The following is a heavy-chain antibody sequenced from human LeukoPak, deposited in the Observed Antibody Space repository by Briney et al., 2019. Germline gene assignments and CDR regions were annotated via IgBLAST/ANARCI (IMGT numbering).Heavy chain of an antibody. CDR1: GGTFSSYA. CDR2: IIPIFGTA. D-gene: IGHD1-26*01. Sequence: GASVKVSCKASGGTFSSYAISWVRQAPGQGLEWMGGIIPIFGTANYAQKFQGRVTITADESTSTAYMELSRLTSDDTAVYYCARVIGGTYYVDLWGQGTLVTVSS. CDR3: ARVIGGTYYVDL. J-gene: IGHJ4*02. V-gene: IGHV1-69*13.